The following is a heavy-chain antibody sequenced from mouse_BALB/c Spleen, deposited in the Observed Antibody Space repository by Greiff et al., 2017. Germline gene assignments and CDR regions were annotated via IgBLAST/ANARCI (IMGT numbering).Heavy chain of an antibody. CDR3: ARWGDERFAY. CDR1: GYSITSDYA. V-gene: IGHV3-2*02. Sequence: EVKLVESGPGLVKPSQSLSLTCTVTGYSITSDYAWNWIRQFPGNKLEWMGYISYSGSTSYNPSLKSRISITRDTSKNQFFLQLNSVTTEDTATYYCARWGDERFAYWGQGTLVTVSA. J-gene: IGHJ3*01. D-gene: IGHD3-3*01. CDR2: ISYSGST.